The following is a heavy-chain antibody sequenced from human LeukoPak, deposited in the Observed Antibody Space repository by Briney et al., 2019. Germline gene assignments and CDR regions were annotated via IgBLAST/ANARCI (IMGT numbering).Heavy chain of an antibody. V-gene: IGHV1-69*06. CDR2: IIPIFGTA. D-gene: IGHD3-22*01. CDR1: GGTFSSYA. J-gene: IGHJ6*03. CDR3: ARAMIVGGDYYYYYMDV. Sequence: ASVKVSCKASGGTFSSYAISWVRQAPGQGLEWMGGIIPIFGTANYAQKFQGRVTITADKSTSTAYMELSSLRSEDTAVYYCARAMIVGGDYYYYYMDVWGKGTTVTISS.